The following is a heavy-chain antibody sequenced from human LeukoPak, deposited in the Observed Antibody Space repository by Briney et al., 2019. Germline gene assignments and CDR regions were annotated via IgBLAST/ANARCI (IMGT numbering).Heavy chain of an antibody. D-gene: IGHD6-19*01. CDR3: ARHPSRVAVSGTGLDH. CDR1: GASISSSGHY. J-gene: IGHJ4*02. CDR2: VYQSGIT. Sequence: SQTLSLTCTVSGASISSSGHYWSWIRQPPGKGLEWIGYVYQSGITYYSPSLKSRVTISVDTFKNQFSLKLKSVTAADTAVYYCARHPSRVAVSGTGLDHWGRGSPVTVSS. V-gene: IGHV4-30-2*01.